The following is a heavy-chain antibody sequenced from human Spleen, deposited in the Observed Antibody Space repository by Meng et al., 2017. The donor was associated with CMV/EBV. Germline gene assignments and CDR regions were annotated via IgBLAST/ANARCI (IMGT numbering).Heavy chain of an antibody. Sequence: FTNYAITWVRQAPGQGLEWMGGVIPVFGITNFAQRFQGRVTIITDESTRTAFMELNSLRSEDTAIYYCAWGVYYYDSSGYRAGAFDYWGQGTLVTVSS. D-gene: IGHD3-22*01. CDR3: AWGVYYYDSSGYRAGAFDY. J-gene: IGHJ4*02. CDR1: FTNYA. CDR2: VIPVFGIT. V-gene: IGHV1-69*05.